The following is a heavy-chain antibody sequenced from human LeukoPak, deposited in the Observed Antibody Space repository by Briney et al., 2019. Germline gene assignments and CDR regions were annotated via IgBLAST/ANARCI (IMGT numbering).Heavy chain of an antibody. J-gene: IGHJ4*02. CDR3: ARQNSPYYDFWSGYYTPDENLDY. V-gene: IGHV4-38-2*01. Sequence: SETLSLTCAVSGYSISSGYYWGWIRQPPGKGLEWIGSIYHSGSTYYNPSLKSRVTISVDTSKNQFSLKLSSVTAADTAEYYCARQNSPYYDFWSGYYTPDENLDYWGQGTLVTVSS. D-gene: IGHD3-3*01. CDR2: IYHSGST. CDR1: GYSISSGYY.